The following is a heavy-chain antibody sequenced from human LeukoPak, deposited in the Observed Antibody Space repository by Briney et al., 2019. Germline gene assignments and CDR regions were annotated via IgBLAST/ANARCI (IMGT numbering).Heavy chain of an antibody. CDR2: ISSSSSYI. D-gene: IGHD1-26*01. CDR1: GFTFSSYS. CDR3: ARDARELRAFDY. V-gene: IGHV3-21*01. J-gene: IGHJ4*02. Sequence: GGSLRLSCAASGFTFSSYSMNWVRQAPGKGLEWVSSISSSSSYIYYADSVKGQFTISRDNAKNSLYLQMNSLRAEDTAVYYCARDARELRAFDYWGQGTLVTVSS.